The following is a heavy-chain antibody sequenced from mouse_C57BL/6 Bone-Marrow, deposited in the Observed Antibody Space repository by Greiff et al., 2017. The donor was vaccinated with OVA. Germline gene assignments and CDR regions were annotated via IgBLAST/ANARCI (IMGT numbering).Heavy chain of an antibody. D-gene: IGHD2-4*01. Sequence: DVKLVESGGGLVQPGGSLKLSCAASGFTFSDYYMSWVRQTPEKSLEWVAYISNGGGSTYYPDTVKGRFTISRDNAKNTMYLQMSSLKSEDTAMYYCARHPPYDDCDGYFDVWGTGTTVTVSS. V-gene: IGHV5-12*01. CDR2: ISNGGGST. CDR1: GFTFSDYY. CDR3: ARHPPYDDCDGYFDV. J-gene: IGHJ1*03.